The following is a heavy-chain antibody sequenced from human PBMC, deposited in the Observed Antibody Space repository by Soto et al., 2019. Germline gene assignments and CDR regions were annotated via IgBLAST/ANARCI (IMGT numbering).Heavy chain of an antibody. D-gene: IGHD6-13*01. CDR2: MYYTGST. V-gene: IGHV4-59*08. CDR1: GVSISNYY. CDR3: ARTKVAAGNYYYYMDV. Sequence: SETLSLTCTVSGVSISNYYWSWIRQTPGKGLEWIGYMYYTGSTSYNPSLKSRVTTSVDTSKSQFSLKLSSVTAADTAVYYCARTKVAAGNYYYYMDVWGKGTTVTVSS. J-gene: IGHJ6*03.